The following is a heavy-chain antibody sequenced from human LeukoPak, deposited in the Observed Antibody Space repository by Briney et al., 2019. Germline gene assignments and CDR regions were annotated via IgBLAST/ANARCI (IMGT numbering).Heavy chain of an antibody. J-gene: IGHJ4*02. CDR1: GYTFPSYF. V-gene: IGHV1-46*01. D-gene: IGHD6-6*01. CDR2: INPTGGST. CDR3: ARTAARRFDY. Sequence: ASVKVSCRASGYTFPSYFMHWVRQAPGQGLEWMGIINPTGGSTTYAQKFQGRVTMTRDTSTSTVYMELSSLRSDDTAVYYCARTAARRFDYWGQGTLVTVSS.